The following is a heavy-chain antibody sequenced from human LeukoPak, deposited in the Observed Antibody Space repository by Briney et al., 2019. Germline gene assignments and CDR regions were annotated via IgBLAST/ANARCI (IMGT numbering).Heavy chain of an antibody. V-gene: IGHV3-23*01. CDR2: ISGSGGST. CDR3: AKDRITIFGVVPRGYFDY. CDR1: GFTFSSYA. D-gene: IGHD3-3*01. J-gene: IGHJ4*02. Sequence: PGGSLRLSCAASGFTFSSYAMSWVRQAPGKGLEWVSAISGSGGSTYDADSVKGRFTISRDNSKNTLYLQMNSLRAEDTAVYYCAKDRITIFGVVPRGYFDYWGQGTLVTVSS.